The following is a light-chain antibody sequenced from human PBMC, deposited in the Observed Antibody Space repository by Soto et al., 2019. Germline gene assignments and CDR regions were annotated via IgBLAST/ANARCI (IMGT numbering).Light chain of an antibody. J-gene: IGKJ1*01. CDR2: GAS. CDR3: QQYNNWPQT. V-gene: IGKV3-15*01. CDR1: QSVSSN. Sequence: EIVMTQSPATLSVSPGERATLSCRTSQSVSSNLAWYQQKPGQAPRLLIYGASTGATGIPARFSGSGSGTEFTLTISSLQSEDFAVYYCQQYNNWPQTFGQGTNVEIK.